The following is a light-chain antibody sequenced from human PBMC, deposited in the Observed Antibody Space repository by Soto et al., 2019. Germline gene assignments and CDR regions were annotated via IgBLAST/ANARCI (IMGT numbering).Light chain of an antibody. CDR3: HQTYSFPPT. CDR2: AAS. V-gene: IGKV1-39*01. Sequence: DIQMTQSPSSLSASVGDSVTISCRASQSISNYVNWYQHKLGKAPTLLVYAASVLQSGAPSRFSGSGSGTDFTLTITSLQPADFAIYYCHQTYSFPPTFGQGTKLDIK. J-gene: IGKJ2*01. CDR1: QSISNY.